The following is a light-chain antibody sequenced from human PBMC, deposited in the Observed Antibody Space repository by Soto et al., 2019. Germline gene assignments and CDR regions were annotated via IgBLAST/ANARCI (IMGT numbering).Light chain of an antibody. CDR2: DAS. V-gene: IGKV1-33*01. J-gene: IGKJ5*01. CDR3: QQYDNLPIT. CDR1: QDISNY. Sequence: DIQMTQSPSSLSASVGDRVTITCQASQDISNYLNWYQQKPGKAPKLLIYDASNLDTGVPSSFSGSGSGTDFTLTISSLQTEDIATYYCQQYDNLPITFGQGKRLEIK.